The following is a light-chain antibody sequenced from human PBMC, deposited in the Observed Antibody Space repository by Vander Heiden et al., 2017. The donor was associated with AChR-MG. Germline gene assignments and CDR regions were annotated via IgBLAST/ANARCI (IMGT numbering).Light chain of an antibody. J-gene: IGLJ3*02. CDR2: STN. CDR1: SGSVSTSYY. CDR3: VLYMGSGISWV. V-gene: IGLV8-61*01. Sequence: QTVVTQEPSFSVSPGGTVTLTCGLSSGSVSTSYYPSWYQQTQGQAPRTLIYSTNTRSSGVPDRFSGSILGNKAALTITGAQADDESDYYCVLYMGSGISWVFGGGTKLTVL.